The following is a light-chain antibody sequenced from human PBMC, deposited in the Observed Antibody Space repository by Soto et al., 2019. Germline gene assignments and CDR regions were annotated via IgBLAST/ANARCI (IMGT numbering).Light chain of an antibody. CDR1: QSVGKY. J-gene: IGKJ4*01. Sequence: EIVLTQSPATLSLSPGERATFSCRASQSVGKYLVWYQQKPGQAPSLLIYDASNRATGIPARFSGSGSGTDFTLAISSLEPEDVAIYICQQYGDWPLTFSGGTKVEIK. V-gene: IGKV3-11*01. CDR2: DAS. CDR3: QQYGDWPLT.